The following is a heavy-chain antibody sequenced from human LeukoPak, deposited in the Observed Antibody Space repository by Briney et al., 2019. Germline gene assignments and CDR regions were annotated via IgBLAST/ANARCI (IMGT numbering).Heavy chain of an antibody. D-gene: IGHD1-26*01. J-gene: IGHJ5*02. Sequence: GGSLRLSCAASGFTFSDYGMHWVRQAPGKGLEWVAVISNDGSNKYSADSVKGRFTISRDNSKSTLYLQMNGLRTEDTAVYYCAKSSGVTHQRGWFGPWGQGTLVTVSS. V-gene: IGHV3-30*18. CDR1: GFTFSDYG. CDR2: ISNDGSNK. CDR3: AKSSGVTHQRGWFGP.